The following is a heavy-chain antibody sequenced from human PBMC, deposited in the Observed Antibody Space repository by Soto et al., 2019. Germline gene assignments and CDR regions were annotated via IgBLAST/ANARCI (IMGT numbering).Heavy chain of an antibody. V-gene: IGHV1-18*01. D-gene: IGHD3-16*01. J-gene: IGHJ5*01. CDR2: ISTYDGDT. CDR1: GYTSTKYA. Sequence: QVQLVQSGAEVKKPGASVILSCKASGYTSTKYAISWVRQAPGQGLEWMGWISTYDGDTKYEQKFQGRVNMTTDTTRTTKYMGVRNLRSDDKANYFCARDPLNYVWPRIWFGSWGQGTLVTVSS. CDR3: ARDPLNYVWPRIWFGS.